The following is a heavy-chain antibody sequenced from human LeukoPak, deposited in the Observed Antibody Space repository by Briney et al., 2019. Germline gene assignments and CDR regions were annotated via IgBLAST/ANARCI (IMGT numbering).Heavy chain of an antibody. CDR2: IIPIFGTA. V-gene: IGHV1-69*06. D-gene: IGHD3-10*01. J-gene: IGHJ5*02. CDR3: ARDRSQHYHDSGIQSNWFDP. Sequence: ASVKVSCKASGGTFSSYAISWVRQAPGQGLEWMGGIIPIFGTANYAQKFQGRVTITADKSTSTAYMELSSLRSEDTAVYYCARDRSQHYHDSGIQSNWFDPWGQGTLVTVSS. CDR1: GGTFSSYA.